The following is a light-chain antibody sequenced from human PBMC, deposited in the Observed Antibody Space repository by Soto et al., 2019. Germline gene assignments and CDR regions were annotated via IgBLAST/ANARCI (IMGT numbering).Light chain of an antibody. CDR2: ETS. V-gene: IGLV2-23*01. CDR3: FSFTSTNTHV. J-gene: IGLJ1*01. Sequence: QSVLTQPASVSGSPGQSVTISCTGTSSDFGSYKFVSWYQHHPGKVPKVIIYETSKRPSGVSDRFSGSKSVNTASLTISGLQAEDEADYYCFSFTSTNTHVFGSGTKLTVL. CDR1: SSDFGSYKF.